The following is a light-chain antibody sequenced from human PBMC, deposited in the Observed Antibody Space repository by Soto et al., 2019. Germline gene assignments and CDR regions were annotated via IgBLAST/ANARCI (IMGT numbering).Light chain of an antibody. V-gene: IGLV2-23*02. CDR2: EVS. J-gene: IGLJ3*02. CDR1: SSDVGSYNL. CDR3: CSYAGSSTLWV. Sequence: QSVLTQPASVSGSPGQSITISCTGTSSDVGSYNLFSWYQQHPGKAPKLMIYEVSNRPSGFSNRFSGSKTGNTASLTISGLQAEDEADYYCCSYAGSSTLWVFGGGTKLTVL.